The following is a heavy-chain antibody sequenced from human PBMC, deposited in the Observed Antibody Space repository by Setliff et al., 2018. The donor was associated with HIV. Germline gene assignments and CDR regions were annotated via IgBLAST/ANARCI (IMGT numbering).Heavy chain of an antibody. CDR1: GYSFTSYW. Sequence: GESLKISCKGSGYSFTSYWIGWVRQMPGKGLEWMRIIYPGDSDTRYSPSFQGQGTISADKSISTAYLQWSSLKASDTAMYYCARPGVYDYVWGSYNYWGQGTLVTVSS. D-gene: IGHD3-16*01. J-gene: IGHJ4*02. CDR2: IYPGDSDT. V-gene: IGHV5-51*01. CDR3: ARPGVYDYVWGSYNY.